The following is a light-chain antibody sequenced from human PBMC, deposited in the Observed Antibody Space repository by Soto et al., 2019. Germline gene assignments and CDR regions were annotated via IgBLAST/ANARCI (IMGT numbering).Light chain of an antibody. J-gene: IGLJ1*01. Sequence: QSVLTQPASVSGSPGQSITISCTGTISDFVVYNYVSWYQQHPGKAPKLMIYGVSNRPSGVSNCFSGSKSGNTASLTISGLQADDEADYYCSSHTISSALQVFGTGTKVTVL. CDR3: SSHTISSALQV. V-gene: IGLV2-14*01. CDR2: GVS. CDR1: ISDFVVYNY.